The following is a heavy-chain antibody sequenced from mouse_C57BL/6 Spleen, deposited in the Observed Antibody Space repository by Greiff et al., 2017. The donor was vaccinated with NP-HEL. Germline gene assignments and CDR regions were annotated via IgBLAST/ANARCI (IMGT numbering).Heavy chain of an antibody. D-gene: IGHD4-1*01. CDR2: ISSGSSTI. CDR1: GFTFSDYG. J-gene: IGHJ1*03. CDR3: ARPSWGDWYFDV. Sequence: EVKLQESGGGLVKPGGSLKLSCAASGFTFSDYGMHWVRQAPEKGLEWVAYISSGSSTIYYADTVKGRFTISRDNAKNTLFLQMTSLRSEDTAMYYCARPSWGDWYFDVWGTGTTVTVSS. V-gene: IGHV5-17*01.